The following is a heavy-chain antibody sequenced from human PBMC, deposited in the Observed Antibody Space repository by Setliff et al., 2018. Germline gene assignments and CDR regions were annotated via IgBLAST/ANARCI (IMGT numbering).Heavy chain of an antibody. J-gene: IGHJ3*02. Sequence: GASVKVSCKASGGTFSSYGISWVRQAPGQGLEWMGGTIPMFGTTNYARKFQGRVTIITDESTSTAYMQLSSLGSEDTAVYYCARAPGTVVVPASRSAFDIWGQGTMVTVSS. V-gene: IGHV1-69*05. D-gene: IGHD2-2*01. CDR3: ARAPGTVVVPASRSAFDI. CDR2: TIPMFGTT. CDR1: GGTFSSYG.